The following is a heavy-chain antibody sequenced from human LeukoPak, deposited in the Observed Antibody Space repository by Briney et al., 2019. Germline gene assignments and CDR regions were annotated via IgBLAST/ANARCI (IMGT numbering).Heavy chain of an antibody. Sequence: PGRSLRLSCAASGFTFSSYAMHWVRQAPGKGLEWVAVISYDGSNKYYADPVKGRFTISRDNSKNTPYLQMNSLRAEDTAVYYCARMAAAGTGWFDPWGQGTLVTVSS. V-gene: IGHV3-30*04. J-gene: IGHJ5*02. CDR1: GFTFSSYA. CDR2: ISYDGSNK. CDR3: ARMAAAGTGWFDP. D-gene: IGHD6-13*01.